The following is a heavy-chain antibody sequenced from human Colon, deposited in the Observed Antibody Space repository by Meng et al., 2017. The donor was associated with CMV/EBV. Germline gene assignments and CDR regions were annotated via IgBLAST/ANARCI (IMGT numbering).Heavy chain of an antibody. V-gene: IGHV3-30-3*01. CDR3: ARGDYDFWSGYQNYGMDV. J-gene: IGHJ6*02. D-gene: IGHD3-3*01. CDR2: ISYDGSNK. Sequence: GGSLRLSCAASGFTFNSYAMHWVRQAPGKGLEWVAVISYDGSNKYYADSVKGRFTISRDNSKNTLYLQMNSLRAEDTAVYYCARGDYDFWSGYQNYGMDVWGQGTTVTVSS. CDR1: GFTFNSYA.